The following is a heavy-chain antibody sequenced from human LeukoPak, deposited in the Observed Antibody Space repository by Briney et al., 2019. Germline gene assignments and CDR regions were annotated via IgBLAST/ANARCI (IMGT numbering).Heavy chain of an antibody. D-gene: IGHD3-22*01. J-gene: IGHJ2*01. CDR1: GFTFSSYA. CDR3: VRKASYYDSSEDGYFDL. CDR2: ISSSGGTT. Sequence: GGSLRLSWAASGFTFSSYAMTWVRQAPGKGLEWVSGISSSGGTTYHADSVKGRFTISRDNSKNTLYLQMNSLRAEDTAVYYCVRKASYYDSSEDGYFDLWGRGTLVTVSS. V-gene: IGHV3-23*01.